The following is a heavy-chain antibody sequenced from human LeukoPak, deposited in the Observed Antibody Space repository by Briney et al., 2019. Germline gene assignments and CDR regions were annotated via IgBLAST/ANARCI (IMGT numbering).Heavy chain of an antibody. Sequence: GRSLRVSCAASGFTFSTYAMHWVRQAPGKGLEWVAVISYDGSNKYYADSVKGRFTISRDNSKNTLYVQMNSLRAEDTAVYYCARASPSGYDYWGQGTLVTVSS. CDR2: ISYDGSNK. J-gene: IGHJ4*02. CDR3: ARASPSGYDY. D-gene: IGHD3-22*01. CDR1: GFTFSTYA. V-gene: IGHV3-30-3*01.